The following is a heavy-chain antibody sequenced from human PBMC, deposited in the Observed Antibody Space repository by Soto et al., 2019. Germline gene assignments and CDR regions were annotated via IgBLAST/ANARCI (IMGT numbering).Heavy chain of an antibody. CDR3: ARPLYGGDSPYDF. J-gene: IGHJ4*02. CDR1: GYTFSAYP. D-gene: IGHD2-21*02. Sequence: QVQLVQSGAEVKKPGASVRISCKSSGYTFSAYPIHWVRQAPGQGFEWMGRIHTGSGNTQYSQKTQGRVTITRDKSATTAFMELSSLSSEDTAVYYCARPLYGGDSPYDFWGQGTLVTVSS. CDR2: IHTGSGNT. V-gene: IGHV1-3*04.